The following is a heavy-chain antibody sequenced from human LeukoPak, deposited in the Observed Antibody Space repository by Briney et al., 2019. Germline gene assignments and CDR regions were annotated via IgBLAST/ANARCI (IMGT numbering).Heavy chain of an antibody. J-gene: IGHJ4*02. CDR3: AKNGPYDSSGYYYDY. Sequence: SRSLRLSCAASGFTFDDYAMHWVRQAPGKGLEWVSGISWNSGSIGYADSVKGRFTISRDNAKNSLYLQMNSLRAEDTALYYCAKNGPYDSSGYYYDYWGQGTLVTVSS. CDR1: GFTFDDYA. D-gene: IGHD3-22*01. V-gene: IGHV3-9*01. CDR2: ISWNSGSI.